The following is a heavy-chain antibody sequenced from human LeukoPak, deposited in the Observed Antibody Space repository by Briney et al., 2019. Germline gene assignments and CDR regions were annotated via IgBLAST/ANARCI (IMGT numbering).Heavy chain of an antibody. D-gene: IGHD6-19*01. V-gene: IGHV3-30-3*01. Sequence: PGRSLRLSCAASGFTFSSYAMHWVRQAPGKGLEWVAVISYDGSNKYYADSVKGRFTISRDNSKNTPYLQMNSLRAEDTAVYYCARDSDFAVAGTTPFDYWGQGTLVTVSS. CDR2: ISYDGSNK. CDR3: ARDSDFAVAGTTPFDY. J-gene: IGHJ4*02. CDR1: GFTFSSYA.